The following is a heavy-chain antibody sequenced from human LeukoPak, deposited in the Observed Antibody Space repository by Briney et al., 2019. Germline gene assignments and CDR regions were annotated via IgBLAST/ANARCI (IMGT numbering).Heavy chain of an antibody. V-gene: IGHV1-69*06. Sequence: SVKVSCKASGGTFSSYAISWVRQAPGQGLEWMGGIIPIFGTANYAQKFQGRVTITADKSTSTAYMELSRLRSDDTAVYYCARAIDSSGYEDYWGQGTLVTVSS. D-gene: IGHD3-22*01. J-gene: IGHJ4*02. CDR3: ARAIDSSGYEDY. CDR2: IIPIFGTA. CDR1: GGTFSSYA.